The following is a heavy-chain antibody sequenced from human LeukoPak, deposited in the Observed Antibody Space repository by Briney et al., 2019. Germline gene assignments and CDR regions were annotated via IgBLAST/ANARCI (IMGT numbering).Heavy chain of an antibody. CDR2: IYSGGST. J-gene: IGHJ5*02. D-gene: IGHD4-17*01. V-gene: IGHV3-66*02. Sequence: GGSLRLSCAASGFSFSSYEWNWVRQAPGKGLEWVSVIYSGGSTYYADSVKGRFTISRDNSKNTLYLQMNSLRAEDTAVYYCARGYGDYDWFDPWGQGTLVTVSS. CDR1: GFSFSSYE. CDR3: ARGYGDYDWFDP.